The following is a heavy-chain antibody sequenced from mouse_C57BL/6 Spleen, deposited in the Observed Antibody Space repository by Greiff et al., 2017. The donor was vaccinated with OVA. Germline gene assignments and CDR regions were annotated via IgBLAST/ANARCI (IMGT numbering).Heavy chain of an antibody. V-gene: IGHV2-4*01. CDR2: ICSGGST. Sequence: VQLLESGPGLVQPSQCLSITCTVSGFSLTSYAVYWVRQPPGKGLEWLGVICSGGSTDYYAAFITRLSISKNNTKSQIFFKMNSMQADDTTIYYCAKSSYYYSSSYAMDYRGQGASVTVST. CDR1: GFSLTSYA. CDR3: AKSSYYYSSSYAMDY. J-gene: IGHJ4*01. D-gene: IGHD1-1*01.